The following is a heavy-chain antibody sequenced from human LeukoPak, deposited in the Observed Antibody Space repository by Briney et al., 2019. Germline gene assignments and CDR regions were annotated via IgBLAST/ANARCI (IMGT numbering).Heavy chain of an antibody. CDR1: GYSITSHW. J-gene: IGHJ3*02. Sequence: GESLKISCKGSGYSITSHWIGWVRQMPGKGLEWMGIIYPGDSDTRYSPSFQGQVTISADKSISTAYLQWSSLRASDTAMYYCARRIGGYCSTTSCPNGAFDIWGQGTVVTVSS. CDR2: IYPGDSDT. D-gene: IGHD2-2*01. V-gene: IGHV5-51*01. CDR3: ARRIGGYCSTTSCPNGAFDI.